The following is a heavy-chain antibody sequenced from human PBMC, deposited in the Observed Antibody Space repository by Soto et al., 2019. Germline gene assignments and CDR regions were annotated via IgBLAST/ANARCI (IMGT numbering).Heavy chain of an antibody. CDR2: ISALRGNT. CDR3: ARRGYYTPLDY. D-gene: IGHD3-3*01. J-gene: IGHJ4*02. CDR1: GYTFTSYG. Sequence: ASVKVSCKASGYTFTSYGVSWVRQAPGQGLEWMGWISALRGNTNYAQKFQGRATLTRETSTSTAYMELRSLRSDDTAVYYCARRGYYTPLDYWGQGTLVTVSS. V-gene: IGHV1-18*01.